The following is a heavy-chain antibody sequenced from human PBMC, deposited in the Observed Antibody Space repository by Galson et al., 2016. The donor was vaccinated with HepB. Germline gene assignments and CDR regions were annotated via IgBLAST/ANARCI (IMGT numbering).Heavy chain of an antibody. V-gene: IGHV3-48*02. D-gene: IGHD2-15*01. Sequence: SPRLSCAASGFTFSSSEMNWLRQAPGKGLEWVSYITGSSDFIKYADSVKGRFTVSRDNAKNSVYLHMNSLRDEDTAVYFCARNMLRAAYFDYWSQGTLVTVSS. CDR2: ITGSSDFI. CDR1: GFTFSSSE. J-gene: IGHJ4*02. CDR3: ARNMLRAAYFDY.